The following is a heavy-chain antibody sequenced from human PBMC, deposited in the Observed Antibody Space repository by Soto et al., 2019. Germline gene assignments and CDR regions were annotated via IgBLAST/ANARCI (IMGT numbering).Heavy chain of an antibody. Sequence: GESLKISCKGPGYSFTSYWIRWVRQMPGNGLEWMGRIDPSDSYTNYSPSFQGHVTISADKSISTAYLQWSSLKASDTAMYYCASGMQNYDFWSGYFLLWGQGTLVTVSS. V-gene: IGHV5-10-1*01. CDR2: IDPSDSYT. CDR3: ASGMQNYDFWSGYFLL. D-gene: IGHD3-3*01. J-gene: IGHJ4*02. CDR1: GYSFTSYW.